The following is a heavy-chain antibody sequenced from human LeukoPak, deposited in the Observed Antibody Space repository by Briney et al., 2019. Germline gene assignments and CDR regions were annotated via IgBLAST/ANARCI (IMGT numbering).Heavy chain of an antibody. CDR2: IYHSGST. CDR3: ARWGKDGYNYEGYFDY. D-gene: IGHD5-24*01. CDR1: GYSISSGYY. J-gene: IGHJ4*02. V-gene: IGHV4-38-2*02. Sequence: SETLSLTCTVSGYSISSGYYWGWIRQPPGKGLEWIGSIYHSGSTYYNPSLKSRVTISVDTSKNQFSLKLSSVTAADTAVYYCARWGKDGYNYEGYFDYWGQGTLVTVSS.